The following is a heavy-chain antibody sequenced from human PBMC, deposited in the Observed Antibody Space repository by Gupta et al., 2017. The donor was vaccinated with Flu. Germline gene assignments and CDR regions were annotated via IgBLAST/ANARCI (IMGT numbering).Heavy chain of an antibody. CDR3: ASQTMIVVGGWFDP. CDR1: GGTFSSYA. CDR2: IIPIFGTA. Sequence: QVQLVQSGAEVKKPGSSVKVSCKASGGTFSSYAISWVRQAPGQGLEWMGGIIPIFGTANYAQKVQGRVTITADKSTSTAYMELSSLRSEDTAVYYCASQTMIVVGGWFDPWGQGTLVTVSS. J-gene: IGHJ5*02. V-gene: IGHV1-69*06. D-gene: IGHD3-22*01.